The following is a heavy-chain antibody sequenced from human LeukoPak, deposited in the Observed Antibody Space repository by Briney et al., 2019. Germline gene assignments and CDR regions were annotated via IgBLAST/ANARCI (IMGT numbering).Heavy chain of an antibody. Sequence: KSSETLSLTCTVSGGSVSSGSYYWSWIRQPPGKGLEWIGYIYYSGSTNYNPSLKSRVTISVDTSKNQFSLKLSSVTAADTAVYYCANLLDLAYCGGDCAYWGQGTLVTVSS. J-gene: IGHJ4*02. CDR2: IYYSGST. CDR3: ANLLDLAYCGGDCAY. CDR1: GGSVSSGSYY. V-gene: IGHV4-61*01. D-gene: IGHD2-21*01.